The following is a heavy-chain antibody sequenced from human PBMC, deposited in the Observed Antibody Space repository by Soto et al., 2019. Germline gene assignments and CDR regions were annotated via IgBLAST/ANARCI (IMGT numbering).Heavy chain of an antibody. CDR2: ISGSGTST. J-gene: IGHJ1*01. Sequence: GGSLRLSCAASGFTFDSFGMTWVRQAPGKGLEWVSSISGSGTSTYYADSVKGRFTISRDNSKNTLYLQVNSLRAEDTALYYCAKDPGEHDAEYFQHWGQGTLVTVSS. CDR1: GFTFDSFG. D-gene: IGHD3-16*01. V-gene: IGHV3-23*01. CDR3: AKDPGEHDAEYFQH.